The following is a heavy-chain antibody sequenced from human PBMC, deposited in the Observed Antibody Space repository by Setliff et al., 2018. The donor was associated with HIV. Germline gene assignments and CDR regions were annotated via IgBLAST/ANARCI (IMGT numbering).Heavy chain of an antibody. D-gene: IGHD3-9*01. CDR1: GFTFTNAW. V-gene: IGHV3-15*05. CDR2: IKSKIDGETT. Sequence: PGGSLRLSCKASGFTFTNAWMSWVRQAPGKGLEWVGRIKSKIDGETTDYAAPVKGIFTVSRDDSEKTLYLQMNSLRPEDTAFYYCVKGYDVLTANPDSWGQGTLVTVSS. CDR3: VKGYDVLTANPDS. J-gene: IGHJ4*02.